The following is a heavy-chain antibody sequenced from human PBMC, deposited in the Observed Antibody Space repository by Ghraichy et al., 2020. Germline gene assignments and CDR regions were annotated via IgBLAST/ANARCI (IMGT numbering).Heavy chain of an antibody. CDR2: ISGSGGST. D-gene: IGHD4-17*01. V-gene: IGHV3-23*01. CDR3: AKDLLPESTTSYYYYYGMDV. Sequence: GGSLRLSCAASGFTFSSYAMSWVRQAPGKGLEWVSAISGSGGSTYYADSVKGRFTISRDNSKNTLYLQMNSLRAEDTAVYYCAKDLLPESTTSYYYYYGMDVWGQGTTVTVPS. J-gene: IGHJ6*02. CDR1: GFTFSSYA.